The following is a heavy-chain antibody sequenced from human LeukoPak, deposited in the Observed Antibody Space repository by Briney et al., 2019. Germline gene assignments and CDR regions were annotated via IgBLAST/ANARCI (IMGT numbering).Heavy chain of an antibody. CDR3: ARNDYGDYGYFDL. CDR2: IYTSGST. D-gene: IGHD4-17*01. J-gene: IGHJ2*01. CDR1: GGSISSGSYY. Sequence: PSETLSLTCTVSGGSISSGSYYWSWTRQPAGKGLEWIGRIYTSGSTNYNPSLKSRVTISVDTSKNQFSLKLSSVTAADTAVYYCARNDYGDYGYFDLWGRGTLVTVSS. V-gene: IGHV4-61*02.